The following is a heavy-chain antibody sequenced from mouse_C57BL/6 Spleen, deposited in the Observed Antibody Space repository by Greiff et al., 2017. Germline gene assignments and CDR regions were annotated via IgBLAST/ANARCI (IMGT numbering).Heavy chain of an antibody. V-gene: IGHV14-1*01. D-gene: IGHD1-1*01. CDR1: GFNIKDYY. CDR3: TTTLYGSRTLDY. CDR2: IDPEDGDT. J-gene: IGHJ2*01. Sequence: VQLQQSGAELVRPGASVKLSCTASGFNIKDYYMHWVKQRPEQGLEWIGRIDPEDGDTEYAPKFQGKATMTADTSSNTAYRQLSSLTSEDTAVYYGTTTLYGSRTLDYWGQGTTLTVSS.